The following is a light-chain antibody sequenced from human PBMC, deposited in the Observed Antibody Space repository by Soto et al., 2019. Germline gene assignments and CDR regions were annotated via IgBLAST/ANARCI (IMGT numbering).Light chain of an antibody. Sequence: EIVLTQSPGTLSLSPGERASLSCRASQSVGSSYLAWYQQKPVQAPRLLIYGASSRATGIPDRFSGSESRTNLTLILSKLEAEDFAEYYCQQYVSTWTVGPGTKGENK. V-gene: IGKV3-20*01. CDR3: QQYVSTWT. J-gene: IGKJ1*01. CDR2: GAS. CDR1: QSVGSSY.